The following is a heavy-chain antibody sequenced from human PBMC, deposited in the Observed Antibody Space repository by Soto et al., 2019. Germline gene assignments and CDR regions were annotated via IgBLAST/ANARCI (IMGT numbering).Heavy chain of an antibody. CDR3: ARVNGDYGSDAFDI. J-gene: IGHJ3*02. CDR2: ISSSGYGL. V-gene: IGHV3-11*01. CDR1: RFIFSDYY. Sequence: QEQLVESGGGLVKPGGSLRLSCTASRFIFSDYYMSGIRQAPGKGLEWVSYISSSGYGLDSADSLMGRFTISRDNAKNSLYLQMDSLRAEDTAVYYCARVNGDYGSDAFDIWGQGTMVTVSS. D-gene: IGHD4-17*01.